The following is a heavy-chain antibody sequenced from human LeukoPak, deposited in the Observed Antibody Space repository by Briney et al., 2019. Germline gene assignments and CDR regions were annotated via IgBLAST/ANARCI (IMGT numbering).Heavy chain of an antibody. J-gene: IGHJ4*02. CDR3: AREEYSSSSPFDY. D-gene: IGHD6-6*01. Sequence: GGSLRLSCAASGFTFSSYAMSWVRQAPGKGLEWVSAISGSGGSTYYADSVKGRFTISRDNSKNTLYLQTNSLRAEDTAVYYCAREEYSSSSPFDYWGQGTLVTVSS. CDR1: GFTFSSYA. CDR2: ISGSGGST. V-gene: IGHV3-23*01.